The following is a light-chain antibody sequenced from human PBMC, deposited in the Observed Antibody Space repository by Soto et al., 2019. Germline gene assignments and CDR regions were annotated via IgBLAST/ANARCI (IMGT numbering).Light chain of an antibody. V-gene: IGKV3-11*01. CDR2: DAS. CDR1: QSVSSY. J-gene: IGKJ1*01. CDR3: QQRSYWTLAWT. Sequence: EIVLTQSPATLSLSPGERATLSCRASQSVSSYLAWYQQKPGQAPRLLIYDASNRATGIPARFSGSGSGTDFTLTISSLEPEDFAVYYCQQRSYWTLAWTFGQGTKVDIK.